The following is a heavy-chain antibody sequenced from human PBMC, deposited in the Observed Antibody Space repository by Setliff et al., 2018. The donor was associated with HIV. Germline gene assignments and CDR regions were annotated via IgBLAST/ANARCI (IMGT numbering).Heavy chain of an antibody. D-gene: IGHD6-13*01. Sequence: PGGSLRLSCAASTFTVSNYAMSWFRQAPGKGLEWVAAISEGVVITYYADSVKGRFTISSDNSKNTLYLQMNNLRAEDTALYYCARDEDNSIGTRFDPWGQGTLVTVSS. CDR2: ISEGVVIT. J-gene: IGHJ5*01. V-gene: IGHV3-23*01. CDR1: TFTVSNYA. CDR3: ARDEDNSIGTRFDP.